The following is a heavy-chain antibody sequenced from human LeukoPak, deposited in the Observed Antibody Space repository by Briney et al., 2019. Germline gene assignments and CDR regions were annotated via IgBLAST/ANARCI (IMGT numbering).Heavy chain of an antibody. J-gene: IGHJ4*02. CDR1: GFTFGDYA. Sequence: PGRSLRLPCTASGFTFGDYAMSWVRQAPGKGLECVGFIRSKAYGGTTEYAASVKGRFTISRDDSKSIAYLQMNSLKTEDTAVYYCTGLYYFDASALGHWGQGTLVTVSS. CDR3: TGLYYFDASALGH. D-gene: IGHD3-22*01. V-gene: IGHV3-49*04. CDR2: IRSKAYGGTT.